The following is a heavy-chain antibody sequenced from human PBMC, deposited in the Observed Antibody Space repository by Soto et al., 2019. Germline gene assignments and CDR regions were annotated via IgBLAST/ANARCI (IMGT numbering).Heavy chain of an antibody. V-gene: IGHV1-69*02. CDR2: INPILSMS. J-gene: IGHJ4*02. Sequence: QVQLVQSGAEVKRPGSSVKVSCKASGDTFAFHSINWVRQAPGLGLEWMGRINPILSMSNYAQRFQGRVTMTADKSTSTAYMVLSSLXSEDTAIYYCATSYGSGYRAFDYWGQGALVTVSS. CDR1: GDTFAFHS. D-gene: IGHD3-10*01. CDR3: ATSYGSGYRAFDY.